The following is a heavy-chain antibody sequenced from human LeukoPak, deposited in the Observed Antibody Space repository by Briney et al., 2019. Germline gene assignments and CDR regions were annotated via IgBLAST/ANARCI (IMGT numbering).Heavy chain of an antibody. CDR2: FYYGGST. CDR3: ARGLWLVQNRSTDYYYMDV. J-gene: IGHJ6*03. D-gene: IGHD6-19*01. V-gene: IGHV4-59*13. Sequence: SETLSLTCTVSGGSISSYYWSWIRQPPGRGQWWIGNFYYGGSTNYNPSLKSRVTISVDTSKNQFSLKLSSVTAADTAVYYCARGLWLVQNRSTDYYYMDVWGKGTTVTVSS. CDR1: GGSISSYY.